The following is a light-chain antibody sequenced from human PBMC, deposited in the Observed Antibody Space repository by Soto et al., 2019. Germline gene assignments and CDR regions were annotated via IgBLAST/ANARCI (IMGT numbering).Light chain of an antibody. CDR3: ATWDDNLSVL. Sequence: QSVLTQPPSASGTPGRRLTISCSGSSSNIGTNSVYWYQQLPGTAPKLLIYSSDQRPSGVPDRFSGSKSGTSASLAISGLRSEDEADYYCATWDDNLSVLFGGGTKLTVL. V-gene: IGLV1-47*02. J-gene: IGLJ3*02. CDR2: SSD. CDR1: SSNIGTNS.